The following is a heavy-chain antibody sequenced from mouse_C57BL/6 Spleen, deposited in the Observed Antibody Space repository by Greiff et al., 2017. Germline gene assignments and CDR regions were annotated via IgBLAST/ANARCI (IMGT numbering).Heavy chain of an antibody. CDR2: INPYNGGT. D-gene: IGHD1-1*01. CDR3: ARSDYYGSSYRYFDV. CDR1: GYTFTDYY. J-gene: IGHJ1*03. Sequence: VHVKQSGPVLVKPGASVKMSCKASGYTFTDYYMNWVKQSHGKSLEWIGVINPYNGGTSYNQKFKGKATLTVDKSSSTAYMELNSLTSEDSAVYYCARSDYYGSSYRYFDVWGTGTTVTVSS. V-gene: IGHV1-19*01.